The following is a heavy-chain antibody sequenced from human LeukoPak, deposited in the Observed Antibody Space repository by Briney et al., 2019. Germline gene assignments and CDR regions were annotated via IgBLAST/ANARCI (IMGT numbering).Heavy chain of an antibody. CDR3: ASPSGFRGATLDYYMDV. CDR1: GFTFSSHS. V-gene: IGHV3-53*01. D-gene: IGHD1-26*01. Sequence: GGSLRLSCAASGFTFSSHSMHWVRQAAGKGLEWVSVIYSGGSTYYADSVKGRFTISRDNSKNTLYLQMNSLRAEDTAVYYCASPSGFRGATLDYYMDVWGKGTTVTISS. CDR2: IYSGGST. J-gene: IGHJ6*03.